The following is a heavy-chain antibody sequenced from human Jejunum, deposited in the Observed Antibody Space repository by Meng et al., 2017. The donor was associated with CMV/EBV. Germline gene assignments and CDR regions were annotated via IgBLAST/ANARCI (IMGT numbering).Heavy chain of an antibody. V-gene: IGHV4-30-4*08. Sequence: ISSGDYYWSCIRQPPAKRLACIGFTYYGGRTYYNPSLKSRVTISIDTSKNQFSLRLSSVPAADTAVYYCARTEDCHSTRCYTGFDPWGQGTLVTVSS. CDR3: ARTEDCHSTRCYTGFDP. CDR2: TYYGGRT. J-gene: IGHJ5*02. D-gene: IGHD2-2*01. CDR1: ISSGDYY.